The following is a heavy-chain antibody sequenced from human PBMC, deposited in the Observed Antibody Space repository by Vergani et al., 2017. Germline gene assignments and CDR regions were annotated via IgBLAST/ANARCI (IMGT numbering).Heavy chain of an antibody. CDR1: GFTFSGSA. J-gene: IGHJ4*02. Sequence: EVQLVESGGGLVQPGGSLKLSCAASGFTFSGSAMHWVRQASGKGLEWVGRIRSKANSSATAYAASVKGRFTISRDDSKNTTYLQMNSLKTEDTAVYYCTSRHPGIAAAGTNYWGQGTLVTVSS. V-gene: IGHV3-73*01. CDR2: IRSKANSSAT. CDR3: TSRHPGIAAAGTNY. D-gene: IGHD6-13*01.